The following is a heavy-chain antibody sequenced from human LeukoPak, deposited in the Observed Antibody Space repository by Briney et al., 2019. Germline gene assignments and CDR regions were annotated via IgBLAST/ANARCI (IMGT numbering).Heavy chain of an antibody. J-gene: IGHJ5*02. CDR1: GGSLHGYY. Sequence: SETLSLTCDVDGGSLHGYYWTWIRQPPGKGLEWIGEIHYNGGSNYNASLKSRATISLDTAKNQYSLKVSLVTAADTAVYFCARGGGPRRSRLDLWGQGTLVAVSS. CDR3: ARGGGPRRSRLDL. V-gene: IGHV4-34*01. CDR2: IHYNGGS. D-gene: IGHD3-10*01.